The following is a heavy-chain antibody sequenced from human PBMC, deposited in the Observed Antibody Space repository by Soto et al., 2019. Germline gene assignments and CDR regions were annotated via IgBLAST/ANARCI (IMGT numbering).Heavy chain of an antibody. CDR3: ARTDRGMYGMDV. CDR2: IYYSGST. Sequence: SETLSLTCTVSGGSISSGVYYWSWIRQHPGKGLEWIGYIYYSGSTYYNPSLKSRVTISVDTSKNQFSLKLSSVTAADTAVYYCARTDRGMYGMDVWGQGTTVTVSS. J-gene: IGHJ6*02. V-gene: IGHV4-31*03. CDR1: GGSISSGVYY. D-gene: IGHD3-16*01.